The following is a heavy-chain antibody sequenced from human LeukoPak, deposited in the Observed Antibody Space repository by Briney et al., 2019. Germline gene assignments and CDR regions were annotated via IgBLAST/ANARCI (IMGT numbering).Heavy chain of an antibody. CDR3: ARVGAAGGIYFDF. D-gene: IGHD6-13*01. CDR1: GFTFSSYG. J-gene: IGHJ4*02. Sequence: GRSLRLSCAASGFTFSSYGMHWVRQAPGKGLEWVSYISSSSSYTNYADSLKGRFTISRDNAKNSLYLQMNSLRAEDTAVYYCARVGAAGGIYFDFWGQGTLVTVSS. CDR2: ISSSSSYT. V-gene: IGHV3-21*05.